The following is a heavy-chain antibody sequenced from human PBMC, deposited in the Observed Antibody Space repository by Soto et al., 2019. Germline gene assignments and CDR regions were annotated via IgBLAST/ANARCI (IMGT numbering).Heavy chain of an antibody. D-gene: IGHD2-8*01. J-gene: IGHJ6*02. V-gene: IGHV4-4*02. CDR3: ARRTWGMDV. CDR1: SGSIGTTNW. Sequence: QVQLQESGPGLVKPSGTLSLTCAVSSGSIGTTNWWSWVRQTPGKGLEWIGEIFHSGNTYYNPSLVSRVTISVDTSKNQFSLNLRSVTAADTAVYYCARRTWGMDVWGQGTTVTVSS. CDR2: IFHSGNT.